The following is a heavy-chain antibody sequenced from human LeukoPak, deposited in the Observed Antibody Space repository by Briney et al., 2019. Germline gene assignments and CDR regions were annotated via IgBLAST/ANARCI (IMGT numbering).Heavy chain of an antibody. CDR3: ARDRSEIYGSGSSNWFDP. CDR1: GYTFTSYG. D-gene: IGHD3-10*01. V-gene: IGHV1-18*01. CDR2: ISAYNGNT. Sequence: GASVKVSCKASGYTFTSYGISWVRQAPGQGLEWMGWISAYNGNTNYAQKFQGWVTMTRDTSISTAYMELNRLRSDDTAVYYCARDRSEIYGSGSSNWFDPWGQGTLVTVSS. J-gene: IGHJ5*02.